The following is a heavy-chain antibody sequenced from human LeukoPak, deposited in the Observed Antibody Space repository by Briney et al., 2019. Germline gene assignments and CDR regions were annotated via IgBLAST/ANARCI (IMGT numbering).Heavy chain of an antibody. CDR1: GFTFSSYV. Sequence: GGSLRLSCAASGFTFSSYVMSWVRQAPGKGLEWVSAISGSGVSGISTYYADSVKGRFAISRDNSKNMLYLQMNSLRAEDTAVYYCVKDVRIAGAGERGPFDFWGQGTLVTVSS. J-gene: IGHJ4*02. CDR3: VKDVRIAGAGERGPFDF. D-gene: IGHD6-13*01. V-gene: IGHV3-23*01. CDR2: ISGSGVSGIST.